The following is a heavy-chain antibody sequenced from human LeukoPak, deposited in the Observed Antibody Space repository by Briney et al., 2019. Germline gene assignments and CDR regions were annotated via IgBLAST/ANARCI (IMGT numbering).Heavy chain of an antibody. CDR2: IYYSGST. CDR1: GGSISSYY. J-gene: IGHJ4*02. Sequence: PPETLSLTCTVSGGSISSYYWSWIRQPPGKGLEWIGYIYYSGSTNYNPSLKSRVTISVDTSKNQFSLKLSSVTAADTAVYYCARGKYCGGDCYFDYWGQGTLVTVSS. D-gene: IGHD2-21*02. CDR3: ARGKYCGGDCYFDY. V-gene: IGHV4-59*01.